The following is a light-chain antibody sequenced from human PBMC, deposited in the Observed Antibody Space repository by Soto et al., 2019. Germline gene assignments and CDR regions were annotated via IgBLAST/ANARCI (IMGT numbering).Light chain of an antibody. CDR3: CSFERSITLV. CDR2: EGS. CDR1: SSDVGSYNL. J-gene: IGLJ2*01. V-gene: IGLV2-23*01. Sequence: QSALTQPASVSGSPGQSITISCTGSSSDVGSYNLVSWYQQLPGEAPKLMIYEGSKRPSGVSNRFSGSKSGNTASLTISGLQAEDEADYYCCSFERSITLVFGGGTQLTVL.